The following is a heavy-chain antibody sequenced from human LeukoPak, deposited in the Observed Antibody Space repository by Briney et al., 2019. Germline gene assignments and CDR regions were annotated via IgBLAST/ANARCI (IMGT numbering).Heavy chain of an antibody. D-gene: IGHD3-16*01. Sequence: PGGSLRLSCAASGFTISSYEMNWVRQAPGKGVEWVSYISSSGSTIYYADSVKGRFTISRDNAKNSLYLQMNSLRAEDTAVYYCVRDGRRDIAGVMRLFDYWGQGTLVTVSS. CDR1: GFTISSYE. J-gene: IGHJ4*02. CDR2: ISSSGSTI. V-gene: IGHV3-48*03. CDR3: VRDGRRDIAGVMRLFDY.